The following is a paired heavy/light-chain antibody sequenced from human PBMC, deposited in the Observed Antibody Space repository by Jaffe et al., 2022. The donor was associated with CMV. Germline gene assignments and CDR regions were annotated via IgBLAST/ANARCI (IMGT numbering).Heavy chain of an antibody. V-gene: IGHV3-23*04. CDR2: ISGSGGST. CDR1: GFTFSSYA. D-gene: IGHD3-22*01. J-gene: IGHJ4*02. Sequence: EVQLVESGGGLVQPGGSLRLSCAASGFTFSSYAMSWVRQAPGKGLEWVSAISGSGGSTYYADSVKGRFTISRDNSKNTLYLQMNSLRAEDTAVYYCAKDGLRRRPDYYDSSGVSDYWGQGTLVTVSS. CDR3: AKDGLRRRPDYYDSSGVSDY.
Light chain of an antibody. CDR3: QQYYSTLYT. CDR1: QSVLYSSNNKNY. Sequence: DIVMTQSPDSLAVSLGERATINCKSSQSVLYSSNNKNYLAWYQQKPGQPPKLLIYWASTRESGVPDRFSGSGSGTDFTLTISSLQAEDVAVYYCQQYYSTLYTFGQGTKLEIK. CDR2: WAS. V-gene: IGKV4-1*01. J-gene: IGKJ2*01.